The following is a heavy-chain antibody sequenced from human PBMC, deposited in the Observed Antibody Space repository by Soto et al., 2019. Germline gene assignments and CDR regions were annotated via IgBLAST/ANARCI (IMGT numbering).Heavy chain of an antibody. V-gene: IGHV3-66*01. D-gene: IGHD3-9*01. CDR1: GFTVSSNY. CDR2: IYSGGST. J-gene: IGHJ4*02. CDR3: ARTRGRDYDILTFDY. Sequence: PGGSLRLSCAASGFTVSSNYMSWVRQAPGKGLEWVSVIYSGGSTYYAGSVKGRFTISRDNSKNTLYLQMNSLRAEDTAVYYCARTRGRDYDILTFDYWGQGTLVTVSS.